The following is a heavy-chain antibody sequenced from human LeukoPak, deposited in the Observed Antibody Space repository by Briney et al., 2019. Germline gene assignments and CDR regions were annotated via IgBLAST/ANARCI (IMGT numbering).Heavy chain of an antibody. J-gene: IGHJ4*02. D-gene: IGHD2-15*01. CDR2: IYPGDSDT. CDR3: ARAPGGYCSSGSCYSEYYFGY. CDR1: GYSFTSYW. V-gene: IGHV5-51*01. Sequence: GESLKISCKGSGYSFTSYWIGWVRQMPGKGLEWMGIIYPGDSDTRYSPSFQGQVTISADKSISTAYLQWSSLKASDTAMYYCARAPGGYCSSGSCYSEYYFGYWGKGTLVTVST.